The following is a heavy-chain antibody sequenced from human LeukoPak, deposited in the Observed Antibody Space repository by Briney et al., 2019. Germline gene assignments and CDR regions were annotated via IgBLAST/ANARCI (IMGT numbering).Heavy chain of an antibody. CDR2: ISSGGDK. V-gene: IGHV3-69-1*01. CDR1: GFTFSGYA. J-gene: IGHJ4*02. D-gene: IGHD3-10*01. Sequence: GGSLRLSCAASGFTFSGYAMNWVRQAPGKGLELGWVSSISSGGDKNYADSAKGRFTISRDNAKNSLFLQLNSLRAEDTAVYYCAKGYGSGNYYSDYWGQGTLVTVSS. CDR3: AKGYGSGNYYSDY.